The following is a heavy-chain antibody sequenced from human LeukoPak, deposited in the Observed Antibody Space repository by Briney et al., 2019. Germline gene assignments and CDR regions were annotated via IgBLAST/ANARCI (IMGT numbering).Heavy chain of an antibody. V-gene: IGHV1-2*04. Sequence: ASVKVSCKASGGTFSSYAISWVRQAPGQGLEWMGWINPNSGGTNYAQKFQGWVTMTRDTSISTAYMELSRLRSDDTAVYYCARDARRYGGNSYYYYYYGMDVWGQGTTVTVSS. CDR1: GGTFSSYA. CDR2: INPNSGGT. D-gene: IGHD4-23*01. CDR3: ARDARRYGGNSYYYYYYGMDV. J-gene: IGHJ6*02.